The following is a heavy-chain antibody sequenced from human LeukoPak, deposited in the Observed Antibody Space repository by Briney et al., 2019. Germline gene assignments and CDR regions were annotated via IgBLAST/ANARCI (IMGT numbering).Heavy chain of an antibody. Sequence: PGGSLRLSCAASGFTFRNYGMHWVRQAPGKGLEWVAFIRYDGSNKYYADSVKGRFTISRDNSKNTLYLQMNSLRAEDTAVYYCARQSRGYSYGYLGYYYYMDVWGKGTTVTVSS. D-gene: IGHD5-18*01. CDR1: GFTFRNYG. J-gene: IGHJ6*03. V-gene: IGHV3-30*02. CDR2: IRYDGSNK. CDR3: ARQSRGYSYGYLGYYYYMDV.